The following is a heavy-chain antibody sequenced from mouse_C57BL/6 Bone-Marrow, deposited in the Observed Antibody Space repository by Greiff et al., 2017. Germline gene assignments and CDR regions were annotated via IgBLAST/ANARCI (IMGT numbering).Heavy chain of an antibody. Sequence: EVQLQQSGGGLVQPGESLKLSCESNEFEFPSYDMSWVRKTPEKRLELVAAINSDGGSTYYPDTMQRRFIISRDNTKKTLYLQMSRLRAEDTALYDCARVILGAMDYWGQGTSVTVSS. V-gene: IGHV5-2*01. J-gene: IGHJ4*01. D-gene: IGHD4-1*01. CDR3: ARVILGAMDY. CDR2: INSDGGST. CDR1: EFEFPSYD.